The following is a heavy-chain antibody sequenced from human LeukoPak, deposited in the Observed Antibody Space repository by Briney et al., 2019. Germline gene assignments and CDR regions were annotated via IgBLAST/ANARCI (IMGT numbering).Heavy chain of an antibody. Sequence: SETLSLTCAVYGGSFSSYYWSWIRQPPGEGLEGIGEINDSGSTNYSPSLKSRVSMSLDASKSQFSLKLRSVTAADTAIYYCARRMYDIGWVLDYWGQGALVTVSS. J-gene: IGHJ4*02. V-gene: IGHV4-34*01. CDR2: INDSGST. D-gene: IGHD6-19*01. CDR1: GGSFSSYY. CDR3: ARRMYDIGWVLDY.